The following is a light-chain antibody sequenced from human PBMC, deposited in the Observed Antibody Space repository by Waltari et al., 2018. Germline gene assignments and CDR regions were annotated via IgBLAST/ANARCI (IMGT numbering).Light chain of an antibody. V-gene: IGKV3-15*01. CDR1: RNVTTD. Sequence: EIEVTQTPATLSLSPGERVTLSCRASRNVTTDLAWYQQTPGQAPRLLIYGASTRATDIPDRFTGTGCVTDFSLTISSLQSEDVAIYYCQFYSRRIWTFGQGTKLEI. CDR2: GAS. CDR3: QFYSRRIWT. J-gene: IGKJ1*01.